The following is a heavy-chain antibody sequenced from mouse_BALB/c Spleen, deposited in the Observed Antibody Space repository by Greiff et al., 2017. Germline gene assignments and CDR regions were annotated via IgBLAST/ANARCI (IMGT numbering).Heavy chain of an antibody. D-gene: IGHD1-2*01. V-gene: IGHV5-6-5*01. CDR1: GFTFSSYA. Sequence: EVKLQESGGGLVKPGGSLKLSCAASGFTFSSYAMSWVRQTPEKRLEWVASISSGGSTYYPDSVKGRFTISRDNARNILYLQMSSLRSEDTAMYYCARGSLLRLGAMDYWGQGTSVTVSS. CDR3: ARGSLLRLGAMDY. CDR2: ISSGGST. J-gene: IGHJ4*01.